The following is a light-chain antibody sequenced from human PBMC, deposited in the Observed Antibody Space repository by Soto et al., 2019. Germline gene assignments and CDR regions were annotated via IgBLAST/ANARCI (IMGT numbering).Light chain of an antibody. CDR3: HQYGSSPPVT. CDR2: GAS. V-gene: IGKV3-20*01. J-gene: IGKJ5*01. Sequence: EIVMTQSPATLSLSPGERATLSCRASQSIRNYLAWYQQKPGQAPRLLIYGASSRATGIPDRFSGSGSGTDFTLTISRLEPEDFAMYYCHQYGSSPPVTFGQGTRLEIK. CDR1: QSIRNY.